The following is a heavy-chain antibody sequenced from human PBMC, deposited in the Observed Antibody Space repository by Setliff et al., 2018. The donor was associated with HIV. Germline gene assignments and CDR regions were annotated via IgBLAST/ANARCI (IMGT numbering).Heavy chain of an antibody. CDR2: IYTSGTP. CDR1: GGSVSSGTYY. V-gene: IGHV4-61*02. J-gene: IGHJ4*02. Sequence: KTSETLSLTCTVSGGSVSSGTYYWTWIRQPAGKGLEWIGRIYTSGTPNHNPSLKSRVTISVDTSKNRFSLKLSSVTAADTAIYYCALLYPYSGYLGYWGQGTLVTVSS. CDR3: ALLYPYSGYLGY. D-gene: IGHD1-26*01.